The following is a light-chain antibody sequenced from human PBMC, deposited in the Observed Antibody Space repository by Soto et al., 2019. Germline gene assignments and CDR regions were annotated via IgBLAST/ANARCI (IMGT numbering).Light chain of an antibody. CDR2: RAS. J-gene: IGKJ2*01. CDR1: QSVTSGY. CDR3: QHYGTSPPMYA. V-gene: IGKV3-20*01. Sequence: EIVLTQSPGTLSLSPGERATLSCRASQSVTSGYLGWYQQKPGQAPRLLISRASSRATGISDRFSGSGSGTDFTLPISRLEPEDCAVYYCQHYGTSPPMYAFGQGTKVEIK.